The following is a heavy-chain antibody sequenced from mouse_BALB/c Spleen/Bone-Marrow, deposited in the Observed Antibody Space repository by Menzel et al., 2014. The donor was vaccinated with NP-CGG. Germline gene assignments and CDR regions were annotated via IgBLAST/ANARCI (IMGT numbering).Heavy chain of an antibody. Sequence: DVKLVESGGNLVKPGGFLKLSCAASGFTFSSFGMSWVRQNPDRRLEWVATICSDGCYSYFPDSVKGRFTISRDNAKNTLYLQMSSLKSEDTAIYYCARGVEGNLAWFAYWGQGTLVTVSA. D-gene: IGHD2-1*01. J-gene: IGHJ3*01. V-gene: IGHV5-6*02. CDR2: ICSDGCYS. CDR1: GFTFSSFG. CDR3: ARGVEGNLAWFAY.